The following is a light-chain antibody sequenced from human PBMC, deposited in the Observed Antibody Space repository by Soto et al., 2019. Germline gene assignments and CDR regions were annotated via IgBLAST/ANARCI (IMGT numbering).Light chain of an antibody. V-gene: IGLV2-14*02. CDR1: NSGVVNYEY. Sequence: QSALSQPASVSGSPGQSITISCTGINSGVVNYEYVSWYQQFPDKAPKLIIYEGRERPSGVSDRFSGSKSDNAASLTISALQTEDEAEYFCSSYTSSSTLFGTGTKLTVL. CDR3: SSYTSSSTL. CDR2: EGR. J-gene: IGLJ1*01.